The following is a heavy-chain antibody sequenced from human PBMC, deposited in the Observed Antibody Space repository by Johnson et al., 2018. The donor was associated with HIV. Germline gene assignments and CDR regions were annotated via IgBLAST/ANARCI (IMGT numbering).Heavy chain of an antibody. CDR2: IYSGGTT. J-gene: IGHJ3*02. Sequence: VQLVESGGGLVQPGGSLRLSCVGSGFTFSTNWMHWVRQAPGKGLVWVSVIYSGGTTYHADSVKGRFIISRDNSKSTLYLQMNSLRAEDTAVYYCARAYTYGAFDIWGQGTMVTVSS. V-gene: IGHV3-66*01. D-gene: IGHD5-18*01. CDR3: ARAYTYGAFDI. CDR1: GFTFSTNW.